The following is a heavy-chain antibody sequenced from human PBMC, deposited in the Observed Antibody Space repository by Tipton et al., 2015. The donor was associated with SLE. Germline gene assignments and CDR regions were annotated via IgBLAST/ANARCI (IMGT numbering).Heavy chain of an antibody. Sequence: TLSLTCTVSGGSISSYYWSWIRQPPGKGLEWIGYIHYSGSTNHNPSLKSRVTISVDTSKNQISLKLSSVTAADTAVYYCARDRWGVIKGGDDAFDIWGQGTMVTVS. D-gene: IGHD2-21*01. CDR3: ARDRWGVIKGGDDAFDI. CDR1: GGSISSYY. V-gene: IGHV4-59*01. J-gene: IGHJ3*02. CDR2: IHYSGST.